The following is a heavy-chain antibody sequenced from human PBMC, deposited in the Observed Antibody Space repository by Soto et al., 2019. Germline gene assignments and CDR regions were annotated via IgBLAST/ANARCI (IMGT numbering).Heavy chain of an antibody. Sequence: QGLEWMGWISAYNGNTNYAKKLQGRVTMTTDTSTSTAYMELRSLRSDDTAVYYCARNLMDYVILTGYYMAYFLDYWGQGSLVSVPS. CDR2: ISAYNGNT. J-gene: IGHJ4*02. V-gene: IGHV1-18*01. CDR3: ARNLMDYVILTGYYMAYFLDY. D-gene: IGHD3-9*01.